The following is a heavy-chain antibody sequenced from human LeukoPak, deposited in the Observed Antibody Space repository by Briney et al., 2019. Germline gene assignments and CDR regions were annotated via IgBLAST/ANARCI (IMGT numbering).Heavy chain of an antibody. CDR3: ARDLFEYSSGWYGAY. V-gene: IGHV3-30-3*01. Sequence: GGSLRLSCAASGFTFSSYAMHWVRQAPGKGLEWVAVISYDGSNKYYADSVKGRFTISRDNSKNTLYLQMNSLRAEDTAVYYCARDLFEYSSGWYGAYWGQGTLVTVSS. CDR2: ISYDGSNK. D-gene: IGHD6-19*01. J-gene: IGHJ4*02. CDR1: GFTFSSYA.